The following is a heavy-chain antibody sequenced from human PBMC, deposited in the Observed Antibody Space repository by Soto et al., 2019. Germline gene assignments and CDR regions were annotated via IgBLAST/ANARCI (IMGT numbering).Heavy chain of an antibody. Sequence: GGSLTLSCTASGFTFGDYAMIWVRQAPGQGLEWVGFIRSKAYGGTTKYAASVKGRFTISRDDSKSIAYLQMNSLKTEDTAVYYCTRESITMIVVFSDAFDIWGQGTMVTVSS. D-gene: IGHD3-22*01. CDR3: TRESITMIVVFSDAFDI. J-gene: IGHJ3*02. CDR1: GFTFGDYA. CDR2: IRSKAYGGTT. V-gene: IGHV3-49*04.